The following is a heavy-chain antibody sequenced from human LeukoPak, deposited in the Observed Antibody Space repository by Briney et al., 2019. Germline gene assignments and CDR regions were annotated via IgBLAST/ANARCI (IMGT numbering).Heavy chain of an antibody. D-gene: IGHD3-3*01. CDR2: INHSGST. Sequence: SETLSLTCAVYGGSFSGNYWSWIRQPPGKGLEWIGEINHSGSTNYNPSLKSRVTISVDTSKNQFSLKLTSVTAADTALYYCTRGAAYKDFWDDYYFYYYMDVWGNGTTVTVSS. V-gene: IGHV4-34*01. J-gene: IGHJ6*03. CDR3: TRGAAYKDFWDDYYFYYYMDV. CDR1: GGSFSGNY.